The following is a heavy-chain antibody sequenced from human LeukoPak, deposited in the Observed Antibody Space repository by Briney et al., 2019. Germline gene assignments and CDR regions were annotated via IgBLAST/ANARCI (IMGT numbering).Heavy chain of an antibody. Sequence: GESLKISCKGSGYSFTSYWIGWVRQMPGKGLEWMGIIYPGDSDTRYSPSFQGQVTISADKSISTAYLQWSSLKASDTAMYYCARLGSYDSSGYYYGYSDYWGQGTLVTVSS. CDR1: GYSFTSYW. CDR3: ARLGSYDSSGYYYGYSDY. J-gene: IGHJ4*02. V-gene: IGHV5-51*01. CDR2: IYPGDSDT. D-gene: IGHD3-22*01.